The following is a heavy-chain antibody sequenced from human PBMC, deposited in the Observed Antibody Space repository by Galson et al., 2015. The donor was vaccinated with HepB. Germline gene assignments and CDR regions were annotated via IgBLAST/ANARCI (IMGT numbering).Heavy chain of an antibody. CDR2: IKQDGSEK. CDR3: ARAGAGTTPSPFDY. V-gene: IGHV3-7*03. Sequence: SLRLSCAASGFTFSSYWMSWVRQAPGKRLEWVANIKQDGSEKYYVDSVKGRFTISRDNAKNSLYLQMNSLRAEDTAVYYCARAGAGTTPSPFDYWGQGTLVTVSS. D-gene: IGHD1-7*01. CDR1: GFTFSSYW. J-gene: IGHJ4*02.